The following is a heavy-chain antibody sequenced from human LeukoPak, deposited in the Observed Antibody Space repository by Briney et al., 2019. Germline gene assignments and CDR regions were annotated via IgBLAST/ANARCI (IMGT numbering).Heavy chain of an antibody. CDR3: ARVIVTVPGQSDYFDY. CDR2: IDNSGANT. J-gene: IGHJ4*02. Sequence: GGSLRLSCTASGFTFNDYYMSWIRRAPGKGLEWVSYIDNSGANTNYADSVKGRFAISRDNAKNTLYLQMNSLRAEDTAVYSCARVIVTVPGQSDYFDYWGQGTLVTFSS. D-gene: IGHD2/OR15-2a*01. V-gene: IGHV3-11*05. CDR1: GFTFNDYY.